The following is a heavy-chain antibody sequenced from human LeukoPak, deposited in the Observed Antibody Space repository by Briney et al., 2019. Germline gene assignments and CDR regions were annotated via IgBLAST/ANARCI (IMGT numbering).Heavy chain of an antibody. Sequence: SETLSLTCNVSGFSITSGYYWSWIRQPPGKGLEWIGEITYGGSTNYNPSLKSRVTISVDTSKIQFSLNLSSVTAADTAIYYCARGLASGYPPIPFDYWGQGTQVTVSS. D-gene: IGHD3-3*01. V-gene: IGHV4-34*01. CDR2: ITYGGST. J-gene: IGHJ4*02. CDR1: GFSITSGYY. CDR3: ARGLASGYPPIPFDY.